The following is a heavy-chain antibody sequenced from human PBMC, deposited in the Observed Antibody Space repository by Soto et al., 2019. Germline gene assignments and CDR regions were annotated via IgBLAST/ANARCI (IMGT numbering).Heavy chain of an antibody. CDR2: IYSGGST. CDR3: ASGEDYSTNAFDI. V-gene: IGHV3-66*01. CDR1: GFTVSSNY. J-gene: IGHJ3*02. Sequence: EVQLVESGGGLVQPGGSLRLSCAASGFTVSSNYMSWVRQAPGKGLEWVSVIYSGGSTYYADSVKGRFTISRDNSKNTLYLQMNSLRAEDTAVYYCASGEDYSTNAFDIWGQGTMVTVSS. D-gene: IGHD2-2*01.